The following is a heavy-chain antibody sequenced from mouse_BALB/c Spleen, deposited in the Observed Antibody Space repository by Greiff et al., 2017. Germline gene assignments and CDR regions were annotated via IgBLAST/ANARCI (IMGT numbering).Heavy chain of an antibody. J-gene: IGHJ2*01. D-gene: IGHD1-1*01. CDR1: GYTFTSYW. V-gene: IGHV1S81*02. CDR3: ARSWDYYYGSSCFYY. CDR2: INPSNGRT. Sequence: QVQLQQPGAELVKPGASVKLSCKASGYTFTSYWMHWVKQRPGQGLEWIGEINPSNGRTNYNEKFKSKATLTVDKSSSTAYMQLSSLTSEDSAVYYCARSWDYYYGSSCFYYWGQGTTLTVSS.